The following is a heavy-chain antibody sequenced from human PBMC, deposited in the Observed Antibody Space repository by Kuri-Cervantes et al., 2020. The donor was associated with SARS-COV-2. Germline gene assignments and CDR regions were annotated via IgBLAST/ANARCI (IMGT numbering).Heavy chain of an antibody. D-gene: IGHD3-3*01. Sequence: GGSLRLSCAASGFTFSSYSMNWVRQAPGKGLEWVSSISSDSSYIHYADSVKGRFTISRDNAKNSLYLHMNSLRAEDTAVYYCARDRYYDFWSGYSRRDAFDIWGQGTMVTVSS. CDR3: ARDRYYDFWSGYSRRDAFDI. J-gene: IGHJ3*02. CDR1: GFTFSSYS. CDR2: ISSDSSYI. V-gene: IGHV3-21*01.